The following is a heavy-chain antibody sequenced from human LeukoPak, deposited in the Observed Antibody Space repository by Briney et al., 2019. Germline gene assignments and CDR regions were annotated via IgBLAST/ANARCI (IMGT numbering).Heavy chain of an antibody. CDR3: AKDGATITGTRVDY. Sequence: GGSLRLSGAASGFTFSSYAMSWVRQAPGKGLEWVSAISGSGGSTYYADSVKGRFTISRDSSKNTLYLQMNSLRAEDTAVYYCAKDGATITGTRVDYWGQGTLVTVSS. CDR1: GFTFSSYA. CDR2: ISGSGGST. J-gene: IGHJ4*02. D-gene: IGHD1-20*01. V-gene: IGHV3-23*01.